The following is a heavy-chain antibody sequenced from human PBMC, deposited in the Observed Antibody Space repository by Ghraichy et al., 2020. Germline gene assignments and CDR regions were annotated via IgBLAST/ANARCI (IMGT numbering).Heavy chain of an antibody. V-gene: IGHV4-39*01. J-gene: IGHJ4*02. CDR1: GGSISSSSYY. CDR2: IYYSGST. Sequence: SETLSLTCTVSGGSISSSSYYWGWIRQPPGQGLEWIGSIYYSGSTYYNPSLKSRVTISVDTSKNQFSLKLSSVTAADTAVYYCAIQLQQLADYWGQGTLVTVSP. D-gene: IGHD6-13*01. CDR3: AIQLQQLADY.